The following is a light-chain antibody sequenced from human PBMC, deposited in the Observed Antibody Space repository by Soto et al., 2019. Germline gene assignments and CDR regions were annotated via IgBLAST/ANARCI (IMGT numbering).Light chain of an antibody. V-gene: IGLV3-1*01. Sequence: SYELTQPPSVSVSPGQTASITCSGDKLGDKYASWYQQKPGQSPVLVICQDSKRPSGIPERFSGSNSGNTATLTISGTQAMDEADYYCQAWDSSTGVFGTGTKLTVL. CDR3: QAWDSSTGV. CDR2: QDS. CDR1: KLGDKY. J-gene: IGLJ1*01.